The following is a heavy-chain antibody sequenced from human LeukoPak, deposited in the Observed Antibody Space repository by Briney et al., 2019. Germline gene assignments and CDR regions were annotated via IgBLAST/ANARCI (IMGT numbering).Heavy chain of an antibody. CDR1: GFTFSSYA. Sequence: PGGSLRLSCAASGFTFSSYAMSWVRQAPGKGLEWVSAISGSGGSTYYADSVKGRFTISRDNSKNTLYLQMNSLRAEDTAVYYCATEIDIVVVPAALCSFDYWGQGTLVTVSS. J-gene: IGHJ4*02. CDR2: ISGSGGST. V-gene: IGHV3-23*01. CDR3: ATEIDIVVVPAALCSFDY. D-gene: IGHD2-2*01.